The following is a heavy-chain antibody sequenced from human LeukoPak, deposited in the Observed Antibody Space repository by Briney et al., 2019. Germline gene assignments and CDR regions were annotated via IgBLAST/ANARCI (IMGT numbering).Heavy chain of an antibody. CDR2: IYPGDSDT. CDR1: GYIFTSYW. CDR3: ATSAASPYYYYMDV. J-gene: IGHJ6*03. D-gene: IGHD6-13*01. Sequence: PGGSLRLSCKGSGYIFTSYWIGWVRQMPGKGLEWMGIIYPGDSDTRYSPSFQGQVTISADKSISTAYLQWSSLKASDTAMYYCATSAASPYYYYMDVWGKGTTVSVSS. V-gene: IGHV5-51*01.